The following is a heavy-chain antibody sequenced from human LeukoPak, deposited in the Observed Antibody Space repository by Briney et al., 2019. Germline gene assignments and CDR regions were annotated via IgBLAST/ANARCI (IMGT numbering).Heavy chain of an antibody. V-gene: IGHV4-59*01. CDR2: IYYSGST. CDR3: ASLAYCGGDCYYFDY. J-gene: IGHJ4*02. CDR1: GGSISSYY. D-gene: IGHD2-21*02. Sequence: SETLSLTCTVSGGSISSYYWSWIRQPPGKGLEWIGYIYYSGSTNYNPSLKSRVTISVDTSKNQFSLKLSSVTAADTAVYYCASLAYCGGDCYYFDYWGQGTLVTVSS.